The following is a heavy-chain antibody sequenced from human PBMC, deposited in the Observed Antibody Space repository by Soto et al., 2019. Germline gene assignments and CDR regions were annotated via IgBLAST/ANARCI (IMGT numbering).Heavy chain of an antibody. CDR2: IIPILGIA. J-gene: IGHJ5*02. CDR3: AGDYSSGLLDP. Sequence: QVQLVQSGAEVKKPGSSVKVSYKASGGTFSSYTISWVRQAPGQGLEWMGRIIPILGIANYAQKFQGRVTITADKSTSTAYMELSSLRSEDTAVYYCAGDYSSGLLDPWGQGTLVTVSS. V-gene: IGHV1-69*02. CDR1: GGTFSSYT. D-gene: IGHD6-19*01.